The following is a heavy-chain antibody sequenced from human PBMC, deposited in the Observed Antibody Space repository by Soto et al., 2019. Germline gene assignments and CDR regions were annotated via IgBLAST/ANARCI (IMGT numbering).Heavy chain of an antibody. Sequence: GGSLRLSCGASDFTFSNSWMNWVRQAPGRGLEWVGRIKPKSDGGAIDYATPVKGRFTISRDDSENTVYLQMNSLRTEDTAVYYCTTDRIGYYDTSGHYYFRYWGQGTLVTVSS. D-gene: IGHD3-22*01. V-gene: IGHV3-15*07. J-gene: IGHJ4*02. CDR1: DFTFSNSW. CDR3: TTDRIGYYDTSGHYYFRY. CDR2: IKPKSDGGAI.